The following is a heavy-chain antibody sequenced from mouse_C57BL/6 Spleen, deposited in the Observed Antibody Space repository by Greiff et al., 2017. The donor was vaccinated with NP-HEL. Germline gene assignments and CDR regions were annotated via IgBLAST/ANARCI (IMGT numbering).Heavy chain of an antibody. D-gene: IGHD1-1*01. CDR3: TRRTNYDGSRPFDY. CDR1: GYTFTDYE. Sequence: VQLQQSGAELVRPGASVTLSCKASGYTFTDYEMHWVKQTPVHGLEWIGAIDPETGGTAYNQKFKGKAILTADKSSSTAYMELRSLTSEDSAVYYCTRRTNYDGSRPFDYWGQGTTLTVSS. V-gene: IGHV1-15*01. J-gene: IGHJ2*01. CDR2: IDPETGGT.